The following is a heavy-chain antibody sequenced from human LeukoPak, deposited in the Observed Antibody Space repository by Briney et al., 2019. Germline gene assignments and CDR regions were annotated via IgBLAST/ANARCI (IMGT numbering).Heavy chain of an antibody. CDR1: GFTFSSSA. CDR2: ITDAVGST. D-gene: IGHD5-12*01. Sequence: PGGSLRLSCAASGFTFSSSAMSWVRQAPGKGLEWVSAITDAVGSTHYADSVKGRFTISSDNSKNTVYLQMNSLRPEDMAVYYCAKEIFSGLLYIDYWGQGTLVTVSS. CDR3: AKEIFSGLLYIDY. V-gene: IGHV3-23*01. J-gene: IGHJ4*02.